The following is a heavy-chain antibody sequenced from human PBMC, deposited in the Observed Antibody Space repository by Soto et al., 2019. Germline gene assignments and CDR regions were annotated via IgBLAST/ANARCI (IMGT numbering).Heavy chain of an antibody. Sequence: GAAVKVSCKASGGTFSSYAISGMRQAPGRGLEWMGGIIPIFGTANYAQKFQGRATITADESTSTAYMELSSLRSDDTAVYYCASSGGSSGYEYYYYYGMDVWGQGTTVTVSS. V-gene: IGHV1-69*13. D-gene: IGHD3-22*01. CDR1: GGTFSSYA. CDR3: ASSGGSSGYEYYYYYGMDV. J-gene: IGHJ6*02. CDR2: IIPIFGTA.